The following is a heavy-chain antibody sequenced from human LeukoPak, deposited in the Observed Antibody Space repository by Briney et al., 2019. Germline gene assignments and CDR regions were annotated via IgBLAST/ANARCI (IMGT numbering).Heavy chain of an antibody. CDR2: INWNGGST. D-gene: IGHD2-8*01. V-gene: IGHV3-20*04. J-gene: IGHJ3*02. CDR3: ARVLGCTNGVCHDAFDI. CDR1: GFTFDDYG. Sequence: GGSLRLSCAASGFTFDDYGLSWVRQAPGKGLEWVSGINWNGGSTGYADSVKGRFTISRDNAKKSLYLQMNSLRAEDTAVYFCARVLGCTNGVCHDAFDIWGQGTVVTVSS.